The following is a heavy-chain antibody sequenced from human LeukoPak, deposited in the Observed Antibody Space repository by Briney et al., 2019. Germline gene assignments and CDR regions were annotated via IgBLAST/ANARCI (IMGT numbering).Heavy chain of an antibody. Sequence: SETLSLTCTVSGGSISSYYWNWIRQPPGKGLEWIGYIYYSGSTNYNPSLKSRVTTLVDTSKNQFSLKLTSVTAADTAVYFCAIERTTGWAFWGQGTQVTVSS. CDR2: IYYSGST. CDR3: AIERTTGWAF. CDR1: GGSISSYY. V-gene: IGHV4-59*01. D-gene: IGHD1-1*01. J-gene: IGHJ4*02.